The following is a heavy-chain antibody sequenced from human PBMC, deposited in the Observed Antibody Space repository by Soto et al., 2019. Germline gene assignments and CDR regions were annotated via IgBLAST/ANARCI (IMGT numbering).Heavy chain of an antibody. D-gene: IGHD6-6*01. CDR1: GFTFSSYS. V-gene: IGHV3-21*01. J-gene: IGHJ5*02. Sequence: PGGSLRLSCAASGFTFSSYSMNWVRQGPGKGLEWVSSISSSSSYIYYADSVKGRFTISRDNAKKSLYLQMNSLRAEDTAVYYCARDRGKRGSSSGNWFDPWGQGTLVTVSS. CDR3: ARDRGKRGSSSGNWFDP. CDR2: ISSSSSYI.